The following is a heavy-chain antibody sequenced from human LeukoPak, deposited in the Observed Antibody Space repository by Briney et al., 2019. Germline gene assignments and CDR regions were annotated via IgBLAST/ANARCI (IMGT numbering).Heavy chain of an antibody. CDR2: IVVGGGNT. J-gene: IGHJ4*02. Sequence: SVKVSCKASGFTFTTSAMQWVRQARGQRLEWIGWIVVGGGNTNYAQKFQERVTITRDMSTSTAYMELSSLRSEDTAVYHCAVAYRYFYDRGGYFDYWGQGTLVTVSS. CDR3: AVAYRYFYDRGGYFDY. V-gene: IGHV1-58*02. D-gene: IGHD3-22*01. CDR1: GFTFTTSA.